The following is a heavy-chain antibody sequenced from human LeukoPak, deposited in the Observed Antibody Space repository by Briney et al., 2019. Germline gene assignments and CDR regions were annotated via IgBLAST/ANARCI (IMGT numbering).Heavy chain of an antibody. J-gene: IGHJ4*02. CDR3: APTPSGPYFFDY. CDR2: IKQDGSEK. CDR1: GFTFNNYW. Sequence: GGSLRPSCAASGFTFNNYWMTWVRQAPGKGLEWVANIKQDGSEKYYVDSVKGRFTISRDNAKNSLYLQMNSLRAEDTAVYYCAPTPSGPYFFDYWGQGTLVTVSS. V-gene: IGHV3-7*03. D-gene: IGHD2-15*01.